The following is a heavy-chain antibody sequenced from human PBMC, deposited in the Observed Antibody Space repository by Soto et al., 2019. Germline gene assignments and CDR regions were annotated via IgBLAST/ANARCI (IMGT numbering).Heavy chain of an antibody. D-gene: IGHD3-22*01. J-gene: IGHJ6*02. CDR3: AGVVTTNGYYYYYGMDV. Sequence: QVQLVESGGGVVQPGRSLRLSCAASGFTFSSYAMHWVRQAPGKGLEWVAVISYDGSNKYYADSVKGRFTISRDNSKNTLYLQMNSLRAEDTAVYYCAGVVTTNGYYYYYGMDVWGQGTTVPVSS. CDR1: GFTFSSYA. V-gene: IGHV3-30-3*01. CDR2: ISYDGSNK.